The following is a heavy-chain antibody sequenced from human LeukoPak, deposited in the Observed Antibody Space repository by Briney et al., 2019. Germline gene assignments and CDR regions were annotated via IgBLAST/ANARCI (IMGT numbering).Heavy chain of an antibody. D-gene: IGHD3-3*01. CDR2: IRSKADGGTT. CDR3: TTDGAYYDFWSGYVLDY. V-gene: IGHV3-49*03. J-gene: IGHJ4*02. CDR1: GFTFGDYA. Sequence: GGSLRLSCTASGFTFGDYAMSWFRQAPGKGLEWVGFIRSKADGGTTDYAAPVKGRFTISRDDSKNTLYLQMNSLKTGDTAVYYCTTDGAYYDFWSGYVLDYWGQGTLVTVSS.